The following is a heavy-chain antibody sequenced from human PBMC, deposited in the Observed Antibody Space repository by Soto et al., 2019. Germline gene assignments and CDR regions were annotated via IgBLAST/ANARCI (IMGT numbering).Heavy chain of an antibody. CDR1: GGSISSYY. CDR2: IYYSGST. J-gene: IGHJ6*03. D-gene: IGHD6-13*01. Sequence: PSETLSLTCTVSGGSISSYYWSWIRQPPGKGLEWIGYIYYSGSTSYNLSLKSRVTISVDTSKNQFSLKLRSVTAADTAVYYCARDKGAAAGAYYYYYMDVWGKGTTVTVSS. CDR3: ARDKGAAAGAYYYYYMDV. V-gene: IGHV4-59*01.